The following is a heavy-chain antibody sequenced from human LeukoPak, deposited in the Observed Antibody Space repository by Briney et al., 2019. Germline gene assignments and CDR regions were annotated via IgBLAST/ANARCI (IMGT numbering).Heavy chain of an antibody. CDR1: GGSFSGYY. CDR3: ARHFSGYSNGPIDY. D-gene: IGHD5-18*01. Sequence: SETLSLTCAVYGGSFSGYYWGWIRQPPGKGLEWIGSIHYSGSTNYNPSLKSRVTISVDTPKNQFSLKLSSVTAADTAVYYCARHFSGYSNGPIDYWGQGTLVTVSS. CDR2: IHYSGST. V-gene: IGHV4-34*01. J-gene: IGHJ4*02.